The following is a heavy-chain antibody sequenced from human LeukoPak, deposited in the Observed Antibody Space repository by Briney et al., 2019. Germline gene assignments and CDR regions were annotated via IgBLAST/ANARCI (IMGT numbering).Heavy chain of an antibody. Sequence: ASVKVSCKASGYTFTGYYMHWVRQAPGQGLEWMGWINPNSGGTNYAQKFQGRVTMTRDTSISTAYMELSRLRSDDTAVYYCARGYPAAAPYNSSGYYYAFYWYFDLWGRGTPVTVSS. CDR3: ARGYPAAAPYNSSGYYYAFYWYFDL. CDR1: GYTFTGYY. D-gene: IGHD3-22*01. CDR2: INPNSGGT. J-gene: IGHJ2*01. V-gene: IGHV1-2*02.